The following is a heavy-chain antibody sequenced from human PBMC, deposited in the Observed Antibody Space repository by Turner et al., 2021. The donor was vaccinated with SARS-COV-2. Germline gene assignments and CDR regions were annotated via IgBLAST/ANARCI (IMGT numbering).Heavy chain of an antibody. CDR1: GFTFSSYV. D-gene: IGHD3-3*01. Sequence: EVQLLESGGGLLQPGGSLRPSCAASGFTFSSYVMSWVRQAPGKGLEWVSSISVSGGSTYYADSVKGRFTISRDNSKNTLYLQMNSLRAEDTAVYYCAKAQLGYYLGVDYWGQGTLVTVSS. CDR3: AKAQLGYYLGVDY. V-gene: IGHV3-23*01. J-gene: IGHJ4*02. CDR2: ISVSGGST.